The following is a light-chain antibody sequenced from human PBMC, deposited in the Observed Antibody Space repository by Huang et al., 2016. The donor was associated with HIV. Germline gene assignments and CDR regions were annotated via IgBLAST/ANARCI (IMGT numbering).Light chain of an antibody. CDR1: QSISAN. CDR2: DAS. CDR3: HQYDRWPLT. V-gene: IGKV3-15*01. Sequence: EIIMTQSPAILSVSPGERATFSCRASQSISANLAWYHQRPGQAPRLLIYDASIRATGIPARFSGSGSGTDFTLIISSLQSEDFAVYYCHQYDRWPLTFGGGTKVEIK. J-gene: IGKJ4*01.